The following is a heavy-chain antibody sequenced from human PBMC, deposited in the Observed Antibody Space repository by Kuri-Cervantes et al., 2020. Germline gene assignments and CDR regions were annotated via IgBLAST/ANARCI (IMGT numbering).Heavy chain of an antibody. V-gene: IGHV1-46*01. Sequence: ASVKVSCKASGYTFTSYYMHWVRQAPGQGLEWMGIINPSGGSTSYAQKFQGRVTMTRGTSTSTVYMELSGLRSEDTAVYYCARGPLRYFDWLLYSPAEGDNWFDPWGQGTLVTVSS. J-gene: IGHJ5*02. CDR1: GYTFTSYY. CDR2: INPSGGST. CDR3: ARGPLRYFDWLLYSPAEGDNWFDP. D-gene: IGHD3-9*01.